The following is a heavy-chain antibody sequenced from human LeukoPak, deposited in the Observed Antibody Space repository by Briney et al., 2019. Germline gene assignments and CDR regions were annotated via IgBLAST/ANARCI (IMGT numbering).Heavy chain of an antibody. CDR2: VFNNGSNQ. CDR1: KFTFSHYG. V-gene: IGHV3-33*03. D-gene: IGHD4-11*01. Sequence: GRSLRLSCAASKFTFSHYGMHWVRQAPGKGREWVAVVFNNGSNQYYADSVKGRFTVSRDNSQNMLYLQMNSLRPEDTAVYYCAKDAERGFDYSNSLQKWGQGTLVTVSS. J-gene: IGHJ4*02. CDR3: AKDAERGFDYSNSLQK.